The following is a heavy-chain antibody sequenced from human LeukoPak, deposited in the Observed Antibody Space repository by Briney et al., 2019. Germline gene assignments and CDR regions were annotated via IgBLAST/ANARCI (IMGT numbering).Heavy chain of an antibody. J-gene: IGHJ5*02. Sequence: PSETLSLTCDVYGGSFSDYYWSWIRQPPGKGLEWIGEINHSGRSNYNPSLKSRVTISVDTSKNQFSLKLSSVTAADTAVYYCARHPHSRSKYCSGGSCYNWFDPWGQGTLVTVSS. CDR2: INHSGRS. V-gene: IGHV4-34*01. D-gene: IGHD2-15*01. CDR1: GGSFSDYY. CDR3: ARHPHSRSKYCSGGSCYNWFDP.